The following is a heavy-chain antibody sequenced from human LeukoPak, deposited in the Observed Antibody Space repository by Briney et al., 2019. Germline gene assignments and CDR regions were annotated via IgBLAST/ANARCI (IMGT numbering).Heavy chain of an antibody. CDR1: GGTFRTDA. CDR2: IIPFIGAP. J-gene: IGHJ5*02. CDR3: AREVKTETTLGWFDP. Sequence: SVKVSCKASGGTFRTDAIAWIRQAPGEGLEWMGGIIPFIGAPNFAQRFHGRVTITTDETTSTVYMELSSLRSEDTAVYYCAREVKTETTLGWFDPWGQGTLINVSS. V-gene: IGHV1-69*05. D-gene: IGHD1-7*01.